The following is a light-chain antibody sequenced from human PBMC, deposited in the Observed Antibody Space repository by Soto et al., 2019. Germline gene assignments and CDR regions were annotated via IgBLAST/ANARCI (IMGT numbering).Light chain of an antibody. V-gene: IGKV3-11*01. CDR1: QSVSRY. CDR2: DAS. Sequence: EIVLTQSPATLSLSPGERVTVSCRASQSVSRYLTWYQQKHGQPPRLLIYDASNRASGVPARFSGSGSGTDFTLTISRLEPEDSAVYYCQQRGNWPWTFGQGTKVEIK. J-gene: IGKJ1*01. CDR3: QQRGNWPWT.